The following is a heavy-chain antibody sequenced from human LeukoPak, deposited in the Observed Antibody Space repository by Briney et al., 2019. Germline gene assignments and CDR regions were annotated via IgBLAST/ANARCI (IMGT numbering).Heavy chain of an antibody. CDR2: IWYDGSNK. J-gene: IGHJ6*02. CDR1: GFTFSSYG. Sequence: PGRSLRLSCAASGFTFSSYGMHWVRQAPGKGLEWVAVIWYDGSNKYYADSVKGRFTISRDNSKNTLYLQMHSLRAEDTAVYYCARSLVTPYYYYGMDVWGQGTTVTVSS. CDR3: ARSLVTPYYYYGMDV. V-gene: IGHV3-33*01.